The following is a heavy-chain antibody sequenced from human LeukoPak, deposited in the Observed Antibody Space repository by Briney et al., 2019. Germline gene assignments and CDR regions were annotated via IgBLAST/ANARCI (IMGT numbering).Heavy chain of an antibody. CDR1: GGSLSSYY. CDR2: IYYSGST. D-gene: IGHD6-19*01. J-gene: IGHJ6*02. Sequence: SETLSLTCTVSGGSLSSYYWSWIRQPPGKGLEWIGYIYYSGSTNYNPSLKSRVTISVDTSKNQFSLKLSSVTAADTAVYYCARDHLQWLGGYYYYYGMDVWGQGTTVTVSS. CDR3: ARDHLQWLGGYYYYYGMDV. V-gene: IGHV4-59*01.